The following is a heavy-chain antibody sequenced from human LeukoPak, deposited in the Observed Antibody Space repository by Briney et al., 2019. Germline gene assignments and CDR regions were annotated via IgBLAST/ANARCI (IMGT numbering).Heavy chain of an antibody. D-gene: IGHD3-10*01. CDR2: IYYRGGST. V-gene: IGHV4-31*03. CDR1: GGSISSGGYY. CDR3: ARVQGLSSRPFDY. Sequence: SETLSLTCTVSGGSISSGGYYWSWIRQHPGKGLEWIGYIYYRGGSTYYNPSLKSRVTISVDTSKNQFSLKLSSVTAADTAVYHCARVQGLSSRPFDYWGQGTLVTVSS. J-gene: IGHJ4*02.